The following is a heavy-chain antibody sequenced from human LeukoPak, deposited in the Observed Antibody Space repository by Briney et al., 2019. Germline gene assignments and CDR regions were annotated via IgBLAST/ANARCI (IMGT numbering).Heavy chain of an antibody. V-gene: IGHV3-21*01. CDR1: GFTFSSYS. J-gene: IGHJ4*02. Sequence: GGSLRLSCAASGFTFSSYSMNWVRQAPGKGVEWVSSISSNSSYIYYADSVKGRFTISRDNAKNSLYLQMNSLRAEDTAVYYCARLDTAMVSRDDYWGQGTLVTVSS. CDR3: ARLDTAMVSRDDY. CDR2: ISSNSSYI. D-gene: IGHD5-18*01.